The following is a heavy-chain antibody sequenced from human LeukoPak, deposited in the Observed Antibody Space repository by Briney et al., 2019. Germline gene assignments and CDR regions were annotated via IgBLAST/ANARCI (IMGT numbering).Heavy chain of an antibody. CDR2: ISSSSSYI. Sequence: GGSLRLSCAASGFTFSSYSMSWVRQAPGKGLEWVSSISSSSSYIYYADSVKGRFIICRDNAKSSLYLQMNSLRAEDTAVYYCARAYCSSTSCAFDYWGQGTLVTVSS. D-gene: IGHD2-2*01. CDR1: GFTFSSYS. J-gene: IGHJ4*02. V-gene: IGHV3-21*01. CDR3: ARAYCSSTSCAFDY.